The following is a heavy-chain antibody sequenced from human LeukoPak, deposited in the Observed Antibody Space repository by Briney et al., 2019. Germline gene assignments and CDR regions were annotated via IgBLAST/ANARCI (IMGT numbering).Heavy chain of an antibody. V-gene: IGHV4-34*01. CDR2: INDSGTT. J-gene: IGHJ5*02. Sequence: HPWETLSLTCAGYVGSLSDYYWSWVRQSPGKGLEWIGEINDSGTTNYIPSLKSRLTISLDKSNNQLSLTLRSVTAADTALYFCARVGGDYDFLSGNTLLNWFDPWGQGTLVTVSS. CDR3: ARVGGDYDFLSGNTLLNWFDP. CDR1: VGSLSDYY. D-gene: IGHD3-3*01.